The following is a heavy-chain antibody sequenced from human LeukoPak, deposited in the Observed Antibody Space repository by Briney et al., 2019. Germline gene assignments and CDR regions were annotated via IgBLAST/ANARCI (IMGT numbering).Heavy chain of an antibody. D-gene: IGHD2-2*02. CDR1: GYTFTGYY. J-gene: IGHJ5*02. Sequence: ASVKVSCKASGYTFTGYYMHWVRQAPGQGLEWMGWINPNSGGTNYAQKFQGRVTMTRDTSISTAYMELSRLRSDDTAVYYCARGGYCSRTSCYRRNWFDPWGQGTLVTVST. CDR3: ARGGYCSRTSCYRRNWFDP. V-gene: IGHV1-2*02. CDR2: INPNSGGT.